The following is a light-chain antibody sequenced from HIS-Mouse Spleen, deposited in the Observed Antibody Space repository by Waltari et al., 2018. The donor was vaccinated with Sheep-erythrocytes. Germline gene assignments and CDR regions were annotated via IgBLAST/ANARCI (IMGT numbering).Light chain of an antibody. Sequence: IQMTQSPSSLSASVGDRVTITCRASQGIRNDLGWYQQKPGKAPKLLIYKASSLESGVPSRFSGSGSGTEFTLTISSLQPDDFATYYCQQYNSYSTWTFGQGTKVEIK. J-gene: IGKJ1*01. V-gene: IGKV1-5*03. CDR1: QGIRND. CDR3: QQYNSYSTWT. CDR2: KAS.